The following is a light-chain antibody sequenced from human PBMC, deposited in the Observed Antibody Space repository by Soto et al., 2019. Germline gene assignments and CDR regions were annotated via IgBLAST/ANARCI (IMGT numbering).Light chain of an antibody. J-gene: IGKJ4*01. V-gene: IGKV3-15*01. Sequence: EIVMTQSPATLSVSPGERATLSCRASQSVSSNLAWYQQKPGQSPRLLIYGASTRATGIPARFSGSGSGTEFTLTISSLQSEDFAVYYCQQYNNWPPAHTFGGGTKVDI. CDR2: GAS. CDR3: QQYNNWPPAHT. CDR1: QSVSSN.